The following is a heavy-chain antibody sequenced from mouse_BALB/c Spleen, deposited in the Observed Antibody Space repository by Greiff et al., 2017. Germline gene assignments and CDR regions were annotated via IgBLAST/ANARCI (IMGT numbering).Heavy chain of an antibody. CDR1: GFTFSSYA. V-gene: IGHV5-6-5*01. D-gene: IGHD2-4*01. CDR3: ARKFYDYDGAWFAY. Sequence: EVKLMESGGGLVKPGGSLKLSCAASGFTFSSYAMSWVRQTPEKRLEWVASISSGGSTYYPDSVKGRFTISRDNARNILYLQMSSLRSEDTAMYYCARKFYDYDGAWFAYWGQGTLVTVSA. J-gene: IGHJ3*01. CDR2: ISSGGST.